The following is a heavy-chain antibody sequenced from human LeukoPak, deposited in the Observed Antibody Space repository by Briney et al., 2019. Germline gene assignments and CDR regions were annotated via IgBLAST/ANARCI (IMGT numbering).Heavy chain of an antibody. Sequence: SVKVSCKASGGTFSSYAISWVRQAPGQGLEWMGGIIPIFGTANYAQKFQGRVTITADESTSTAYMELSSLRSEDTAVYYCARSPDILPGLDYWGQGTLVTVSS. CDR3: ARSPDILPGLDY. D-gene: IGHD3-9*01. J-gene: IGHJ4*02. CDR2: IIPIFGTA. V-gene: IGHV1-69*13. CDR1: GGTFSSYA.